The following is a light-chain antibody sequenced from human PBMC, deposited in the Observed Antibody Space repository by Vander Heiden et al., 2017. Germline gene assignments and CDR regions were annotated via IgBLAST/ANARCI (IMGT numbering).Light chain of an antibody. Sequence: EIVMTQSPATLSVSPGERATLSCRASQSVSSNLAWYQQKPGQAPRLLLYGASTRATGIPARFSGSGSGTEFTLTISSLQSEDFAVSYCQQDNNWPWTFGQGTKVEIK. V-gene: IGKV3-15*01. CDR1: QSVSSN. CDR2: GAS. J-gene: IGKJ1*01. CDR3: QQDNNWPWT.